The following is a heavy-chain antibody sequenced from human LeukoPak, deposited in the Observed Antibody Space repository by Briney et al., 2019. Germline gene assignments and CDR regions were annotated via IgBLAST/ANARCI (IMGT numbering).Heavy chain of an antibody. J-gene: IGHJ6*02. V-gene: IGHV3-7*03. CDR2: INHNGNVN. CDR1: GFTFSSYW. D-gene: IGHD3-16*01. Sequence: GGSLRLSCVASGFTFSSYWINWARQAPGKGLEWVASINHNGNVNYYVDSVKGRFTISRDNAKNSLYLQMSNLRAEDTAVYFCARGGGLDVWGQGATVTVSS. CDR3: ARGGGLDV.